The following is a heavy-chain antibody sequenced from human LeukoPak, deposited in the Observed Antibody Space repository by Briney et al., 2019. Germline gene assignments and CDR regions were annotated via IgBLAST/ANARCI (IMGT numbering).Heavy chain of an antibody. Sequence: GGSLRLSCAASGFTFSSYWMHWVRQAPGKGLVWVSRINSDGSSIMYADSVKGRFTISRDNAKNSLYLQMNSLRAEDTAVYYCAELGITMTGGVWGKGTTVTISS. D-gene: IGHD3-10*02. CDR1: GFTFSSYW. J-gene: IGHJ6*04. CDR2: INSDGSSI. V-gene: IGHV3-74*03. CDR3: AELGITMTGGV.